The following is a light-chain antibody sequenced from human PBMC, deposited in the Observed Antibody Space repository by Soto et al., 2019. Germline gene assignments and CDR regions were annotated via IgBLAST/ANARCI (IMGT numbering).Light chain of an antibody. J-gene: IGKJ2*01. Sequence: EIVLTQSPGTLSLSPGESATLSCRASQSVSSNYLAWYQQKPGQAPRLLIYGASSRATGIPDRFSGSGSGTDLCLTISRLEPEDFAVYYCQQYGSSPLYTFGQGTKLEIK. CDR2: GAS. V-gene: IGKV3-20*01. CDR1: QSVSSNY. CDR3: QQYGSSPLYT.